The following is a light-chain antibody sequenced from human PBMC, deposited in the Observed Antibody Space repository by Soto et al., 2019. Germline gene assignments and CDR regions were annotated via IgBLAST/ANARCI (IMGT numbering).Light chain of an antibody. CDR1: QSINNRY. CDR2: AAS. J-gene: IGKJ3*01. V-gene: IGKV3-20*01. CDR3: QQFGSSPGFT. Sequence: EIVLPQSPGTLSLSPGERATLSCRASQSINNRYLAWYQQKPGQAPRLLIYAASNRATGIPDRFSGSGSGTDFTLTISRLEPEDFAVYYCQQFGSSPGFTFGPGTKVDIK.